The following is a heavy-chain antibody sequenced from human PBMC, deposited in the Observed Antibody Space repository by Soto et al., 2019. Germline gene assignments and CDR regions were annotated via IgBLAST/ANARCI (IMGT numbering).Heavy chain of an antibody. CDR2: MNPNSGNT. CDR1: GYTFTSYD. J-gene: IGHJ6*02. CDR3: ARGCPYYDILTGYYYYYGMDV. V-gene: IGHV1-8*01. D-gene: IGHD3-9*01. Sequence: ASVKVSCKASGYTFTSYDINWVRQATGQGLEWMGWMNPNSGNTGYAQKFQGRVTMTRNTSISTAYMELSSLRSEDTAVYYCARGCPYYDILTGYYYYYGMDVWGQGTTVTVSS.